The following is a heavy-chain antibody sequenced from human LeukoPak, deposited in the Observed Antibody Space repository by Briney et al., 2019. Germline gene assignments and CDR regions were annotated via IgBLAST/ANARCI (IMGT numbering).Heavy chain of an antibody. V-gene: IGHV4-61*10. Sequence: SETLSLTCTVSGDSITSGTYYWTWIRQPAGKGLEWIGYIYYSGSTNYNPSLKSRVTISVDTSKNQFSLKLSSVTAADTAVYYCASFPLAVAATKYFQHWGQGTLVTVSS. D-gene: IGHD6-19*01. CDR3: ASFPLAVAATKYFQH. J-gene: IGHJ1*01. CDR2: IYYSGST. CDR1: GDSITSGTYY.